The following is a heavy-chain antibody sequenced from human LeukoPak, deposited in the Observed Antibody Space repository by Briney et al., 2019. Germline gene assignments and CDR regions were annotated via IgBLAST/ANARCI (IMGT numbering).Heavy chain of an antibody. V-gene: IGHV3-74*01. Sequence: GGSLRLSCAASGFTFSSYWMHWVRQAPGKGLVWVSRINSDGSSTSYADSVKGRFTISRDNAKNSLYLQMNSLRAEDTAVYYCARRGVLEWLLSYYYYYGMDVWGQGTTVTVSS. D-gene: IGHD3-3*01. CDR1: GFTFSSYW. CDR3: ARRGVLEWLLSYYYYYGMDV. J-gene: IGHJ6*02. CDR2: INSDGSST.